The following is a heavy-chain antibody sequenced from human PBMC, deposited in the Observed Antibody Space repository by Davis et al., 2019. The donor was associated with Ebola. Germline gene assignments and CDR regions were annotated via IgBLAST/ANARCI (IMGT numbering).Heavy chain of an antibody. CDR2: IIPIFGTA. D-gene: IGHD2-15*01. V-gene: IGHV1-69*13. CDR1: GGTFSSYA. Sequence: SVKVSCKASGGTFSSYAISWVRQAPGQGLEWMGGIIPIFGTANYAQKFQGRVTITADESTSTAYMELSSLRSEDTAVYYCARDNCSGGSCWYGKDVWGQGTTVTVSS. J-gene: IGHJ6*02. CDR3: ARDNCSGGSCWYGKDV.